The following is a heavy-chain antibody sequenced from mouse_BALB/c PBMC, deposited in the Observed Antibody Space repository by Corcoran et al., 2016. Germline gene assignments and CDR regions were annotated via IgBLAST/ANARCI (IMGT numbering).Heavy chain of an antibody. CDR2: INTYTGEP. V-gene: IGHV9-3-1*01. J-gene: IGHJ4*01. Sequence: QIQLVQSGPELKKPGETVKISCKASGYTFTNYGMNWVKQAPGKGLKWMGWINTYTGEPPDADDFKGRFAFSWETSASTAYLQIHNLKNEDTATYFCEREPSAMDYWGQGTAVTVSS. CDR3: EREPSAMDY. CDR1: GYTFTNYG.